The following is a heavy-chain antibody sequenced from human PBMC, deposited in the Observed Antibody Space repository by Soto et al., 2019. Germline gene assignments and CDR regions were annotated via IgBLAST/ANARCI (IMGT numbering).Heavy chain of an antibody. CDR2: VYYTGTT. CDR3: ARMRFGEVTYWFDP. V-gene: IGHV4-61*01. Sequence: QVQLQESGPGLVKPSETLSLTCTVYGGFVSSASYFWSWIRQPPGKEMEFIAYVYYTGTTKYSPSLKSRASISLDPSKNQFSLILSSVATADTAIYYCARMRFGEVTYWFDPWGQGILVTVS. D-gene: IGHD3-3*01. CDR1: GGFVSSASYF. J-gene: IGHJ5*02.